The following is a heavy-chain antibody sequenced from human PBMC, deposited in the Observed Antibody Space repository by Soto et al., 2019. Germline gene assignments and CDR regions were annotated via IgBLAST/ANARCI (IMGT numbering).Heavy chain of an antibody. CDR1: GGSFSGYY. V-gene: IGHV4-34*01. D-gene: IGHD2-15*01. CDR2: INHSGST. CDR3: ARGPPIVVVVAAPHSPFDY. J-gene: IGHJ4*02. Sequence: EILSLTCAVDGGSFSGYYWCWIRHPPGKGLEWIGEINHSGSTNYNPSLKSRVTISVDTSKNQFSLKLSSVTAEDTAVYYCARGPPIVVVVAAPHSPFDYWGQGTLVTVSS.